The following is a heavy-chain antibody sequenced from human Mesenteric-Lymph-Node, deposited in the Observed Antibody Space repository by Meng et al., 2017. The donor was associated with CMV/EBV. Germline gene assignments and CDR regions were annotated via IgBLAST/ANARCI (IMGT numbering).Heavy chain of an antibody. CDR1: GFTFTSHT. D-gene: IGHD7-27*01. V-gene: IGHV3-23*03. CDR2: IYSDGSTT. J-gene: IGHJ4*02. Sequence: GGSLRLSCAASGFTFTSHTMNWVRQAPGKGLEWVSLIYSDGSTTYYADSVKGRFTVSRDNSKNTLYLQMNSLRSEDTAVYYCARVTNWESSDIYYFDYWGQGTLVTVSS. CDR3: ARVTNWESSDIYYFDY.